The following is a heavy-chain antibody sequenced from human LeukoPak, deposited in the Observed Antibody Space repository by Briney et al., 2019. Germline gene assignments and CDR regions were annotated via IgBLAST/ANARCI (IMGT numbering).Heavy chain of an antibody. D-gene: IGHD5-18*01. CDR1: GGSISSSSYY. Sequence: SETLSLTCTVSGGSISSSSYYWGWIRQPPGKGLEWIGSIYYSGSTYYNPSLKSRVTISVDTSKNQFSLKLSSVTAADTAVYYCVRGTSGYSYGYRYYYYYYMDVWGKGTTVTVSS. CDR3: VRGTSGYSYGYRYYYYYYMDV. V-gene: IGHV4-39*01. J-gene: IGHJ6*03. CDR2: IYYSGST.